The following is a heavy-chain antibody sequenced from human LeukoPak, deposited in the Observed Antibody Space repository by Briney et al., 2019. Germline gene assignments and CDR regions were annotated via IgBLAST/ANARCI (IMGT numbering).Heavy chain of an antibody. CDR2: ISYDGSNK. J-gene: IGHJ5*02. D-gene: IGHD1-26*01. CDR3: AREHIVGATQNWFDP. CDR1: GFTFSSYG. Sequence: GGSLRLSCAASGFTFSSYGMSWVRQAPGKGLEWVAVISYDGSNKYYADSVKGRFTISRDNSKNTLYLQMNSLRAEDTAVYYCAREHIVGATQNWFDPWGQGTLVTVSS. V-gene: IGHV3-30*03.